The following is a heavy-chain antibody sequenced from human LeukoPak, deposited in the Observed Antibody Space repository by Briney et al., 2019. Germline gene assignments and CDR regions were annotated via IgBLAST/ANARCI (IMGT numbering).Heavy chain of an antibody. CDR1: GFTFSSYA. Sequence: PGGSLRLSCAASGFTFSSYAMSWVRQAPGKGLDWVSSINGGGGSTYYADSVKGRFTISRDNSKNTLYLQMNSLRAEDTAVYYCVRDQGGAVSYWGQGTLVTVSS. D-gene: IGHD3-16*01. J-gene: IGHJ4*02. CDR2: INGGGGST. CDR3: VRDQGGAVSY. V-gene: IGHV3-23*01.